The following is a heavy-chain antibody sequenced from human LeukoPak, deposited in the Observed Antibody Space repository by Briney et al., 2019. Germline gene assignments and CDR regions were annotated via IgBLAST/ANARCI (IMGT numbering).Heavy chain of an antibody. CDR2: ISSSSSYI. Sequence: PGGSLRLSCAASGFTFSSYSMDWVRQAPGKGLEWVSSISSSSSYIYYTDSVKGRFTLSRDNAKKSLYLQMNSLKTEDTAVYYCTTETTPAYSLEGYWGQGTLVTVSS. D-gene: IGHD5-18*01. CDR3: TTETTPAYSLEGY. V-gene: IGHV3-21*03. CDR1: GFTFSSYS. J-gene: IGHJ4*02.